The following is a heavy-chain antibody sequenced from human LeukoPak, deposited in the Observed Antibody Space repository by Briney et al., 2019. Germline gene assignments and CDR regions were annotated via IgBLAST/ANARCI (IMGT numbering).Heavy chain of an antibody. CDR3: AKDKSYSSGWYHFDY. V-gene: IGHV3-9*01. CDR1: GFTFDDYA. Sequence: PGGSLRLSCAASGFTFDDYAMHWVRHAPGKGLEWVSGISWNSGSIGYADSVKGRFTISRDNAKNSLYLQMNSLRAEDTALYYCAKDKSYSSGWYHFDYWGQGTLVTVSS. CDR2: ISWNSGSI. D-gene: IGHD6-19*01. J-gene: IGHJ4*02.